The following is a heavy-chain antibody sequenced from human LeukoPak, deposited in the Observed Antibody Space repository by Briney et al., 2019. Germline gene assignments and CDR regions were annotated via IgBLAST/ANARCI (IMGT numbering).Heavy chain of an antibody. D-gene: IGHD2/OR15-2a*01. CDR1: GFTFTSYSM. V-gene: IGHV4-4*01. J-gene: IGHJ4*02. Sequence: PGGSLRLSCAASGFTFTSYSMNWVRQAPGKGLEWIGEIYHSGGTNYNPSLKSRVTISVDKSKNHLSLKLTSVTAADTAVYFCVGNGYYALDYWGQGALVTVAS. CDR2: IYHSGGT. CDR3: VGNGYYALDY.